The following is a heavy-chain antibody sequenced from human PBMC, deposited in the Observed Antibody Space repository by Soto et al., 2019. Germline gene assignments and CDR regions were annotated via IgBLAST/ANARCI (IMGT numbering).Heavy chain of an antibody. CDR1: GFSFSDYA. CDR2: ISAHGGST. J-gene: IGHJ4*02. Sequence: EVQLLDSGGGLVQPGGSLRLSCAASGFSFSDYAMNWVRQAPGKGLAWVSEISAHGGSTFYADFVKGRFTISRDNSKNTLYPQLTSLRDEDTARYYCAKASSASDDSKSYYFDDSGPATLVTIYS. D-gene: IGHD4-4*01. V-gene: IGHV3-23*01. CDR3: AKASSASDDSKSYYFDD.